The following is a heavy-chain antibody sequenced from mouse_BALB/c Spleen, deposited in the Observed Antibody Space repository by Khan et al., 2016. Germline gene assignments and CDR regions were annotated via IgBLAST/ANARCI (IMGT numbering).Heavy chain of an antibody. CDR1: GYAFSSYW. D-gene: IGHD2-14*01. CDR3: AGGTPLVY. V-gene: IGHV1-80*01. Sequence: QVQLQQSGAELVRPGSSVKISCRASGYAFSSYWMNWVKQRPGQGLEWIGQIYPGDGDTHYNGKFKGKATLTEDKSSSTDYMQLSRLTSEDSAVYFCAGGTPLVYWGQVTLVTVSA. J-gene: IGHJ3*01. CDR2: IYPGDGDT.